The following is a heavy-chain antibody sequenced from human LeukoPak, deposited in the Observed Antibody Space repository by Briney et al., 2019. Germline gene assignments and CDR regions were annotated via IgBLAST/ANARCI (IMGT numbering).Heavy chain of an antibody. Sequence: GGSLRLSCAASGFTFDDYAMHWVRQAPGKGLEWVSGISWNSGSIGYADSVKGRFTISRDNAKNSLYLQMNSLRAEDTALYYCAKDMGVVVVAFYYWGQGTLVTVSS. V-gene: IGHV3-9*01. CDR3: AKDMGVVVVAFYY. J-gene: IGHJ4*02. D-gene: IGHD2-15*01. CDR2: ISWNSGSI. CDR1: GFTFDDYA.